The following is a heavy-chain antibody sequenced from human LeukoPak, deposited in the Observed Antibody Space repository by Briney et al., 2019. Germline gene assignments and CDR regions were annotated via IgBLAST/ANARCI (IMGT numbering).Heavy chain of an antibody. V-gene: IGHV3-23*01. CDR2: ISGSGGTT. J-gene: IGHJ6*02. CDR3: AKVSGGGLYYDGMDV. CDR1: GFRFSSYW. Sequence: RSGGSLRLSCVVSGFRFSSYWMSWVRQAPGKGLEWVSVISGSGGTTYYADSVKGRFTISRDSSKNTLYLQMNSLRAEDTAVYYCAKVSGGGLYYDGMDVWGQGTTVTVSS. D-gene: IGHD1-14*01.